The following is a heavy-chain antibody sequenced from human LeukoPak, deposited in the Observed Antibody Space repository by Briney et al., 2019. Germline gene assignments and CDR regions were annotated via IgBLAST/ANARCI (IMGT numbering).Heavy chain of an antibody. Sequence: ETLSLTCTVSGGSISSYYWSWVRQAPGKGLEWVSAISGSGGSTYYADSVKGRFTISRDNSKNTLYLQMNSLRVEDTAVYYCAKPPYGRDVYNYFDYWGQGTPVTVSS. D-gene: IGHD5-24*01. J-gene: IGHJ4*02. CDR3: AKPPYGRDVYNYFDY. V-gene: IGHV3-23*01. CDR2: ISGSGGST. CDR1: GGSISSYY.